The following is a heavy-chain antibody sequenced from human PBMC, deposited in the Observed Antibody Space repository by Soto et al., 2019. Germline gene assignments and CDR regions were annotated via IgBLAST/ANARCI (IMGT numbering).Heavy chain of an antibody. D-gene: IGHD3-22*01. Sequence: GGSLRLSCAASGFTFSSYAMSWVRQAPGKGLEWVSAISGSGGSTYYADSVKGRFTISRDNSKNTLYLQMNILRTEDTAVYYCATGAQAYLDSSAYYPYYFHYWGQGTLVTVSS. V-gene: IGHV3-23*01. CDR1: GFTFSSYA. J-gene: IGHJ4*02. CDR3: ATGAQAYLDSSAYYPYYFHY. CDR2: ISGSGGST.